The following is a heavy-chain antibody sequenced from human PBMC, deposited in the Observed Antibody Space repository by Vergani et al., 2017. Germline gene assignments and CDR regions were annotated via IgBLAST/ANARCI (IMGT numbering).Heavy chain of an antibody. D-gene: IGHD3-16*01. CDR2: IYTSGST. V-gene: IGHV4-4*07. Sequence: QVQLQESGPTLVKPSETLSLTCTVSGGSFSSYYWSWIRQPAGKGLEWIGHIYTSGSTNYNPSLKSRLIMSVDTSKNQFSLKLRSVTAADTAVYYCARGEVMGADFDYWGQGTLVTVSS. CDR3: ARGEVMGADFDY. CDR1: GGSFSSYY. J-gene: IGHJ4*02.